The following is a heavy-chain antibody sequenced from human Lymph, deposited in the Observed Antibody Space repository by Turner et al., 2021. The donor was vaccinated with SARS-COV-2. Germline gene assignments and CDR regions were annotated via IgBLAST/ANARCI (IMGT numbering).Heavy chain of an antibody. CDR3: AKGVRGVIIPEAFDI. Sequence: VQLFESGGGLVQRGGALRLSCAAPGFTFSSYAMSWVRQAPGKGLDWVSDISVSGGSTYYADSVKGRFTISRDNSKNTLYLQMNSLRAEDTAVYYCAKGVRGVIIPEAFDIWGQGTMVTISS. CDR2: ISVSGGST. V-gene: IGHV3-23*01. CDR1: GFTFSSYA. J-gene: IGHJ3*02. D-gene: IGHD3-10*01.